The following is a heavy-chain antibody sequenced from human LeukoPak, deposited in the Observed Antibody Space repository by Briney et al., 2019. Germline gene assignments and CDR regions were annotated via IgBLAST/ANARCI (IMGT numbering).Heavy chain of an antibody. Sequence: PSETLSLTCAVYGGSFSGYYWSWIRQPPGKGLEWIGEINHSGSANYNPSLKSRVAMSVDTSKNQFSLKLSSVTAADTAVYYCARRLLWFGELFPFDYWGQGTLVTVSS. CDR3: ARRLLWFGELFPFDY. CDR1: GGSFSGYY. D-gene: IGHD3-10*01. CDR2: INHSGSA. V-gene: IGHV4-34*01. J-gene: IGHJ4*02.